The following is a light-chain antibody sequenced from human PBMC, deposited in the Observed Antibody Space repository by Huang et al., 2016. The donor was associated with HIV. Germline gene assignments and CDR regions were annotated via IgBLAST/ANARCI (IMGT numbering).Light chain of an antibody. CDR2: GVS. V-gene: IGKV3-20*01. CDR3: QEFGTSDRT. Sequence: EIVLTQSPGTLSLSPGERATLSCRASQSVSSSYLAWYQHKPGQAPRLRIYGVSSRSPGIPDRFSGSGSGTDFTLTISRLEPEDFAVYYCQEFGTSDRTFGQGTKVEV. J-gene: IGKJ1*01. CDR1: QSVSSSY.